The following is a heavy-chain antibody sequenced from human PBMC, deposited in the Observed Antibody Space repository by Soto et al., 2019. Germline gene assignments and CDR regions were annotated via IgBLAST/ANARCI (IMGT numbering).Heavy chain of an antibody. V-gene: IGHV1-69*13. CDR2: IIPIVETP. D-gene: IGHD3-22*01. J-gene: IGHJ5*02. Sequence: GASVKVSCKASGYTFTSYGISWVRQAPGQGLEWMGGIIPIVETPKYAQKFQGRVTISADESTNTVYMELSSLRSEDTAMYYCARLSRPNYYDTSGFFKDNWFDPWGQGTLVTVSS. CDR1: GYTFTSYG. CDR3: ARLSRPNYYDTSGFFKDNWFDP.